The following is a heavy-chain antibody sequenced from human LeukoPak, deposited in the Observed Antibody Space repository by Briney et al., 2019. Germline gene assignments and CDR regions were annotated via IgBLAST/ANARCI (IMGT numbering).Heavy chain of an antibody. CDR3: ARHANPHSSSWYYFDY. Sequence: PSETLSLTCTVSGGSISSSSYYWGWIRQPPGKGLEWIGSIYYSGSTYYNPSLKSRVTISVDTSKNQFSLKLSSVTAADTAVYYCARHANPHSSSWYYFDYWGQGTLVTVSS. CDR2: IYYSGST. V-gene: IGHV4-39*01. J-gene: IGHJ4*02. CDR1: GGSISSSSYY. D-gene: IGHD6-13*01.